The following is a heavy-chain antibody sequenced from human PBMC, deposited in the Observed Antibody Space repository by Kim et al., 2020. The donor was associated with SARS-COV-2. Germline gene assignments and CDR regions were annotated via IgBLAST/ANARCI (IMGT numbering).Heavy chain of an antibody. Sequence: ETLSLTCAVYGGSFSGYYWSWIRQPPGKGLEWIGEINHSGSTNYNPSLKSRVTISVDTSKNQFSLKLSSVTAADTAVYYCARGRETESNGSYPGPGEYYFDYWGQGTLVTVSS. V-gene: IGHV4-34*01. CDR2: INHSGST. D-gene: IGHD1-26*01. CDR1: GGSFSGYY. J-gene: IGHJ4*02. CDR3: ARGRETESNGSYPGPGEYYFDY.